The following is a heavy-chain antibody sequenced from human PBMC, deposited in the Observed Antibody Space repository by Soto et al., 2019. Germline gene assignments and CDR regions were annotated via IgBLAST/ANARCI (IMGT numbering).Heavy chain of an antibody. Sequence: EVQLLESGGGLVQPGESLRLSCAASGFTFSSYAMSWVRQAPGKGLEWVSVISGSDDSTYYADSVKGRFTISRDNSKNTLYLQMNSLRAEDTAVYYCAKRRGSSTFDYWGQGTLVTVSS. CDR1: GFTFSSYA. D-gene: IGHD6-6*01. CDR3: AKRRGSSTFDY. CDR2: ISGSDDST. V-gene: IGHV3-23*01. J-gene: IGHJ4*02.